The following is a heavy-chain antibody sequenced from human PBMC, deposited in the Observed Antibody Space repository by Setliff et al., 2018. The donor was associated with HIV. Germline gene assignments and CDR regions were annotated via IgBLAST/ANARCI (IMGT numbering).Heavy chain of an antibody. CDR2: FYYGGST. V-gene: IGHV4-59*01. CDR1: GDSIGTYY. D-gene: IGHD7-27*01. J-gene: IGHJ5*02. Sequence: SETLSLTCSVSGDSIGTYYWNWIRQTPGKRLEWIGFFYYGGSTDYNPALKNRVAVSVDTSRNRVSLKMTSVTAADTAVYYCARARLLGGFLSWGRGALVTVSS. CDR3: ARARLLGGFLS.